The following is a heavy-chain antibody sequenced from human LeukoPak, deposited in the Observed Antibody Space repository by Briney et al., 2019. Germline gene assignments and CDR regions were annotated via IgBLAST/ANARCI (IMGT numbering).Heavy chain of an antibody. D-gene: IGHD6-13*01. J-gene: IGHJ4*02. CDR2: ISGSGGST. CDR3: AKDPYSSSWSTFFDY. V-gene: IGHV3-23*01. CDR1: GFTFSSYA. Sequence: GGSLRLSRAASGFTFSSYAMSWVRQAPGKGLEWVSAISGSGGSTYYADSVKGRFTISRDNSKNTLYLQMNSLRAEDTAVYYCAKDPYSSSWSTFFDYWGQGTLVTVSS.